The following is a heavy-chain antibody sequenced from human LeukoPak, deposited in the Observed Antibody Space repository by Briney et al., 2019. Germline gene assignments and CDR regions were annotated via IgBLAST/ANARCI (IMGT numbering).Heavy chain of an antibody. J-gene: IGHJ4*02. V-gene: IGHV3-49*04. CDR1: GFTFVDYA. CDR3: SREYCSGGSCYGGGY. Sequence: GGSLRLSCTASGFTFVDYAMSWVRQAPGKGLEWVGFIRIEAYGGTTQYAASVKGRFTISGDDSKSIAYLQMNRLKTEDTAVYYCSREYCSGGSCYGGGYWGQGTLVTVSS. D-gene: IGHD2-15*01. CDR2: IRIEAYGGTT.